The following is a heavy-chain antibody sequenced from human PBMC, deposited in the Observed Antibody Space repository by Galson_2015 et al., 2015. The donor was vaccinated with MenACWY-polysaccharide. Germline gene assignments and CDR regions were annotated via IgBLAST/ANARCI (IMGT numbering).Heavy chain of an antibody. D-gene: IGHD2-2*01. CDR2: IGGSGSHT. J-gene: IGHJ4*02. Sequence: SLRLSCAASGFTFSTYDMSWVRQAPGKGLEWVSTIGGSGSHTHYADSVKGLFTLSRDNSKNTLSLQMNSLRAEDTAVYYCARVRYSTGKYQFDYWGQGTLVAVSS. CDR1: GFTFSTYD. V-gene: IGHV3-23*01. CDR3: ARVRYSTGKYQFDY.